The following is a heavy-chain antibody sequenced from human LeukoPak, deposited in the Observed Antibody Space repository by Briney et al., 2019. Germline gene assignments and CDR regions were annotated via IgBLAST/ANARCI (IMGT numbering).Heavy chain of an antibody. CDR2: IKEDGSEK. CDR3: AMGTLADV. D-gene: IGHD1-1*01. CDR1: GFTFSDYY. Sequence: PGGSLRLSCAASGFTFSDYYMSWIRQAPGKGLEWVANIKEDGSEKWYGGSVKGRFTISRDNAKDSLYLQMNSLRAEDTALYYCAMGTLADVWGPGTLVTVSS. V-gene: IGHV3-7*05. J-gene: IGHJ4*02.